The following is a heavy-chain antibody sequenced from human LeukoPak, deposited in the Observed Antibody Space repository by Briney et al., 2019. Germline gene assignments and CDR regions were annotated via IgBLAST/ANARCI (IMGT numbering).Heavy chain of an antibody. Sequence: SETLSLTCTVSVGSISSYYWSWIRQPPRKGQEWIGYIYYSGSTNYNPSLKSRVTISVDTSKNQFSLKLSSVTAADTAVYYCAREYYDILTGYSHWFDPWGQGTLVTVSS. CDR2: IYYSGST. D-gene: IGHD3-9*01. V-gene: IGHV4-59*01. CDR3: AREYYDILTGYSHWFDP. CDR1: VGSISSYY. J-gene: IGHJ5*02.